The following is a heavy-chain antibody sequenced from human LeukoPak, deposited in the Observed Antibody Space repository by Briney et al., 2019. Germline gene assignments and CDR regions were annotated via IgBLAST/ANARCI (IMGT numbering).Heavy chain of an antibody. CDR3: TRVGYIDEGIDY. V-gene: IGHV3-7*04. CDR1: GFPFSSYW. D-gene: IGHD5-24*01. CDR2: IKQDGSKK. Sequence: GGSLRLSCVASGFPFSSYWMTWVRQAPGKGLEWVANIKQDGSKKSYVDSVKGRFTISRDNAKNSLYLQMDSLRAEDTAIYYCTRVGYIDEGIDYWGQGTLVTVSS. J-gene: IGHJ4*02.